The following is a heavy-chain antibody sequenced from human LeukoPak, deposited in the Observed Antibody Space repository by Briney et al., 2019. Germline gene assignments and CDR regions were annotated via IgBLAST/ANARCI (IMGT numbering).Heavy chain of an antibody. D-gene: IGHD2-8*02. CDR2: INSDGRSR. CDR1: GFTFSNYW. Sequence: PGGSLRLSCAASGFTFSNYWMHWVRQAPGKGLVWVSRINSDGRSRSYADSVKGRFTISRDNAKNTLYLQMSSLRAEDTAVYYCARDSDSCTGGSCSFDYWGQGTLVTVSS. J-gene: IGHJ4*02. V-gene: IGHV3-74*01. CDR3: ARDSDSCTGGSCSFDY.